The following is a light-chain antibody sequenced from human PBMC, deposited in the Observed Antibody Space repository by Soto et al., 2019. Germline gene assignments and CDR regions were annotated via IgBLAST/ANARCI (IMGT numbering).Light chain of an antibody. CDR3: TSYTINTALV. J-gene: IGLJ1*01. CDR1: SSDVGGYNY. V-gene: IGLV2-14*01. CDR2: EVT. Sequence: QSVLTQPRSVSGSPGQSVTISCTGTSSDVGGYNYVSWYQHHPGKAPKLIIYEVTNRPSGVSDRFSGSKSGNTASLTISRLQAEDEADYHCTSYTINTALVFGTGTKVTVL.